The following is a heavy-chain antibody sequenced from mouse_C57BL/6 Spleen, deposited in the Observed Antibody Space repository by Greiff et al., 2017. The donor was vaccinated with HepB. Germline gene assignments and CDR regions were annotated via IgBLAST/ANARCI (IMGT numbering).Heavy chain of an antibody. Sequence: QVQLQQSGPELVKPGASVKISCKASGYTFTSYWMQWVKQRPGQGLEWIGEIDPSDSYTNYNQKFKGKATLTVDTSSSTAYMQLSSLTSEDSAVYYCARNPYYFDYWGQGTTLTVSS. CDR3: ARNPYYFDY. CDR2: IDPSDSYT. J-gene: IGHJ2*01. V-gene: IGHV1-50*01. CDR1: GYTFTSYW.